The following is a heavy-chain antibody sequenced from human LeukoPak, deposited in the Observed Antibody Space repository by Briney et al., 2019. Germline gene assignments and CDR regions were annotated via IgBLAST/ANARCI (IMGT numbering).Heavy chain of an antibody. J-gene: IGHJ3*02. CDR3: AREDSNDAFDI. CDR2: ISYDGSNK. D-gene: IGHD5-18*01. Sequence: GGSLRLSCAASGFTFSSYAMHWVRQAPGKGLEWVAVISYDGSNKYYADSVKGRFTISRDNSKNTLYLQMNTLRPEDTAVYYCAREDSNDAFDIWGQGTMVTASS. V-gene: IGHV3-30-3*01. CDR1: GFTFSSYA.